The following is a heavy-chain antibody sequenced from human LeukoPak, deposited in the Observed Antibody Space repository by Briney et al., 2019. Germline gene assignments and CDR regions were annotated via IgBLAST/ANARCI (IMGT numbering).Heavy chain of an antibody. D-gene: IGHD2-21*02. Sequence: ASVKVSCKASGYTFTSYDINWVRQATGQGLEWMGWMNPNSGNTGYAQKFQGRVTITADKSTSTAYMELSSLRSEDTAVYYCAREESHIVVVTAIGGRYFDLWGRGTLVTVSS. CDR3: AREESHIVVVTAIGGRYFDL. CDR2: MNPNSGNT. J-gene: IGHJ2*01. CDR1: GYTFTSYD. V-gene: IGHV1-8*03.